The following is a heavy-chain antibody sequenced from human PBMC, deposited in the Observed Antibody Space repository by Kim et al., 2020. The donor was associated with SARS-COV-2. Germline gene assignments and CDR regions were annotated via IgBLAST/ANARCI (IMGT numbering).Heavy chain of an antibody. J-gene: IGHJ4*02. D-gene: IGHD3-22*01. V-gene: IGHV3-23*01. CDR3: AKEMGYYIGYYFDY. Sequence: ADSVKGRFTISRDNSKNTLYLQMNSLRAEDTAVYYCAKEMGYYIGYYFDYWGQGTLVTVSS.